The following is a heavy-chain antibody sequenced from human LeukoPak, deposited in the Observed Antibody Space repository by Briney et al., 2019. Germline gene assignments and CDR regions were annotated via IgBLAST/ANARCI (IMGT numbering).Heavy chain of an antibody. J-gene: IGHJ4*02. D-gene: IGHD2-2*02. CDR2: IIPIFGTA. V-gene: IGHV1-69*13. Sequence: SVKVSCKASGSTFSSYAISWVRQAPGQGLEWMGGIIPIFGTASYAQKFQGRVTITADESTSTAYMELSSLRSEDTAVYYCARDATYQLLYAYYWGQGTLVTVSS. CDR3: ARDATYQLLYAYY. CDR1: GSTFSSYA.